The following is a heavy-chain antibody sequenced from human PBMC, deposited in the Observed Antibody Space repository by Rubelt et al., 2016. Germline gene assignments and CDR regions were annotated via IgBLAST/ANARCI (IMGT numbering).Heavy chain of an antibody. D-gene: IGHD6-19*01. CDR2: LNPNSGGT. CDR3: ARESSSGWYIDY. J-gene: IGHJ4*02. Sequence: QVQLVQSGAEVKKPGASVKVSCKASGYTFTGYYMHWVRQAPGQGLEWVGRLNPNSGGTNYAQKVQGRVNMTRATSITTAYMELSRLRSDDTAVFYWARESSSGWYIDYWGQGTLVTVSS. V-gene: IGHV1-2*06. CDR1: GYTFTGYY.